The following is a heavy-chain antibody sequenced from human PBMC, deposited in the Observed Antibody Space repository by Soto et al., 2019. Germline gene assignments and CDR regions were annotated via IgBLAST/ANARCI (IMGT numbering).Heavy chain of an antibody. Sequence: QVQLVQSGAEVKKPGASVKVSCKASGYTFTSYYMHWVRRAPGQGLEWMGIINPSGGSTSYAQQFQGRVTMTRDTSTTTVYMELSSLRSEDTAVYYCARDHRRGGFDLWGRGTLFTVSS. J-gene: IGHJ2*01. CDR1: GYTFTSYY. CDR2: INPSGGST. CDR3: ARDHRRGGFDL. D-gene: IGHD3-16*01. V-gene: IGHV1-46*01.